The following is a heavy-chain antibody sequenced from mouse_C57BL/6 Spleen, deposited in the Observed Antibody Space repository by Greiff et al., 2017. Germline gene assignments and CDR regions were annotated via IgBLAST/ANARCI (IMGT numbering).Heavy chain of an antibody. CDR1: GFTFSDYY. CDR2: ISNGGGST. CDR3: ARHRGMDY. Sequence: EVKVIESGGGLVQPGGSLKLSCAASGFTFSDYYMYWVRQTPEKRLEWVAYISNGGGSTYYPDTVKGRFTISRDNAKNTLYLQMSRLKSEDTAMYYCARHRGMDYWGQGTSVTVSS. V-gene: IGHV5-12*01. J-gene: IGHJ4*01.